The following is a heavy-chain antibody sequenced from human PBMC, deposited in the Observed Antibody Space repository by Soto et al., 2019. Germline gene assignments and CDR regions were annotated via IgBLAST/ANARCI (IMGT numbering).Heavy chain of an antibody. J-gene: IGHJ4*02. D-gene: IGHD3-22*01. Sequence: LSLTCTVSGGSISSGGYYWSWIRQHPGKGLEWIGYIYYSGSTYYNPSLKSRVTISVDTSKNQFSLKLSSVTAADTAVYYCARAMDYYDSSGYSFDYWGQGTLVTVSS. CDR3: ARAMDYYDSSGYSFDY. CDR1: GGSISSGGYY. V-gene: IGHV4-31*03. CDR2: IYYSGST.